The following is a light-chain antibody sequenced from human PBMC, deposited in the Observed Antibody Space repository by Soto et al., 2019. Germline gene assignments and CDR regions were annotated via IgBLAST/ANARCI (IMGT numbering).Light chain of an antibody. J-gene: IGKJ5*01. CDR1: QSVNSGH. Sequence: EIATTQTPATLSVSPGDRATLSCRASQSVNSGHLTWYQQKPGQPPRLLIYGEFTRATGIPARFSGSGSGTEFTLTISSLQSEDFAVYFYQQYNKWPITFGQGTRLEIK. CDR2: GEF. V-gene: IGKV3-15*01. CDR3: QQYNKWPIT.